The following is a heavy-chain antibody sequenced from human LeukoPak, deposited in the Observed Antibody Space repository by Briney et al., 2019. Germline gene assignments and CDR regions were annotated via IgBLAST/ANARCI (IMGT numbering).Heavy chain of an antibody. Sequence: SETLSLTCIVSGSSISNYYWSWIRQPAGKGLEWIGRIYYSGSTNYNPSLKSRVTISVDTSKNQFSLRLSSVTAADTAVYYCAREGDGYNGPRAFDIWGQGTMVTVSS. CDR1: GSSISNYY. CDR2: IYYSGST. V-gene: IGHV4-4*07. CDR3: AREGDGYNGPRAFDI. J-gene: IGHJ3*02. D-gene: IGHD5-24*01.